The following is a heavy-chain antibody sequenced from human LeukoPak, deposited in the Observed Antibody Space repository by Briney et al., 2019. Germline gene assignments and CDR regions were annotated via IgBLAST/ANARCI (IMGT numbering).Heavy chain of an antibody. CDR2: MNLNSGKK. D-gene: IGHD3-22*01. J-gene: IGHJ4*02. CDR3: ARGPRAYYYDSSGYYPTDY. CDR1: GYTFTSYD. Sequence: ASVKVSCKASGYTFTSYDINGVRQATGQEREWMGWMNLNSGKKGFAQKFQGRGTITRNTYISTAYMELSSMRSEDTAVYYCARGPRAYYYDSSGYYPTDYWGQGTLVTVSS. V-gene: IGHV1-8*01.